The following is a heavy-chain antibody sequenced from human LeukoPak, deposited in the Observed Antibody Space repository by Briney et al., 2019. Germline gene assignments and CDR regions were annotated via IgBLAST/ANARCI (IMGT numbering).Heavy chain of an antibody. D-gene: IGHD4-17*01. CDR3: ARHAYGDHLWP. J-gene: IGHJ5*02. Sequence: SETLSLTCAVSGYSISSGYYWGWIRQPPGKGLEWIGSIYHSGRTFCNPSLRSRVTISVDTSKNQFSLKLTSVTAADTAVYYCARHAYGDHLWPWGQGTLVTVS. V-gene: IGHV4-38-2*01. CDR1: GYSISSGYY. CDR2: IYHSGRT.